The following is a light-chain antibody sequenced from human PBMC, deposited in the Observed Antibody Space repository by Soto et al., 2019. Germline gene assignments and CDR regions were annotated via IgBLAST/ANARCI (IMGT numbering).Light chain of an antibody. J-gene: IGKJ2*01. V-gene: IGKV1-5*03. Sequence: DIQMTQSPSTLSASVGDRVTITCRASQSINSWLAWYQQKRGKAPKLLIYKASSLESGVPSRFSGCGSGTEFTLTISSLQPDDFATYYCQQYNSYSPYTFGQGTKLEIK. CDR3: QQYNSYSPYT. CDR1: QSINSW. CDR2: KAS.